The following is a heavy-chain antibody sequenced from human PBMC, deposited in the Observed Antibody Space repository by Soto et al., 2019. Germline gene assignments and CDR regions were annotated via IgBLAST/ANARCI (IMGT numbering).Heavy chain of an antibody. CDR1: GYTLTELS. J-gene: IGHJ6*02. V-gene: IGHV1-24*01. D-gene: IGHD1-26*01. Sequence: ASVKVSCKVSGYTLTELSMHWVRQAPGKGLERMGGFDPEDGETIYAQKFQGRVTISRDMSTSTAYMELSSLRSEDTAVYYCAAAAGGYYYGMDVWGQGTTVTVSS. CDR3: AAAAGGYYYGMDV. CDR2: FDPEDGET.